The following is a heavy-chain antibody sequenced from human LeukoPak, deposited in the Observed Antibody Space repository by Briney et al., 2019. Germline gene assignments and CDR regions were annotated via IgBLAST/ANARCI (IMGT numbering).Heavy chain of an antibody. CDR3: ARGPGRVAATATGSFDI. V-gene: IGHV3-7*05. J-gene: IGHJ3*02. CDR2: IKHDGSEK. CDR1: GFTFSSYW. Sequence: GGSLRLSCAASGFTFSSYWMSWVRQPPGKGLEWVANIKHDGSEKYYVDSVKGRFSISRDYAKNSVYLQMNSLRAEDTAVYLCARGPGRVAATATGSFDIWGQGTVVTVSS. D-gene: IGHD6-13*01.